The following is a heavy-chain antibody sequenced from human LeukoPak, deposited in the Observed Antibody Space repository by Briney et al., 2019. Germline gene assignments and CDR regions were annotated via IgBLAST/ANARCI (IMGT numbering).Heavy chain of an antibody. CDR3: ASPVKYYDTWSGYPPFDY. J-gene: IGHJ4*02. CDR1: GGTFSSYA. Sequence: SVTVSRKASGGTFSSYAISWVRQAPGQGLEWVGGIIPMSGTANYAQKFQGRVTITADESTSTAYMELSSLRSEDTAIYYCASPVKYYDTWSGYPPFDYWGQGTLVTVSS. V-gene: IGHV1-69*13. D-gene: IGHD3-3*01. CDR2: IIPMSGTA.